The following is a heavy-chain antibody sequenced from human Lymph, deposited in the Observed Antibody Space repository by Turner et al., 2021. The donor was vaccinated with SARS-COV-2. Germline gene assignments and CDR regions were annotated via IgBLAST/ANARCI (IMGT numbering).Heavy chain of an antibody. CDR2: INWSGGSI. Sequence: EVRLVEAGGGVLRPGRSLRLSCAASGFTFDDYAMHWVRQAPGKGLEWVSGINWSGGSIAYADSVKGRFTISRDNPKNSLYLQMNSLRAEDTAFYYCAKDLAGTYYSSFDYWGPGTLVTVSS. D-gene: IGHD1-26*01. V-gene: IGHV3-9*01. CDR1: GFTFDDYA. CDR3: AKDLAGTYYSSFDY. J-gene: IGHJ4*02.